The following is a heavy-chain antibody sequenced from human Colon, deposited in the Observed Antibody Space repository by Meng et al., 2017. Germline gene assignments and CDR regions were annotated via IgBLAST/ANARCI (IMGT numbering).Heavy chain of an antibody. Sequence: GGSLRLSCAASGFTFSSYAMSWVRQAPGQGLEWVSAISGSGGSTYYADSVQGRFTISRDNSKHTLYLQMNSLRAEDTAVYYCAKDPRYHYDDSSGPVFDPWGQGTLVTVSS. CDR1: GFTFSSYA. J-gene: IGHJ5*02. D-gene: IGHD3-22*01. CDR2: ISGSGGST. CDR3: AKDPRYHYDDSSGPVFDP. V-gene: IGHV3-23*01.